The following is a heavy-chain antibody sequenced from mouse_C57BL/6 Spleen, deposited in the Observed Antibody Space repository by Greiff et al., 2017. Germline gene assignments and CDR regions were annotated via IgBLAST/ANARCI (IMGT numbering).Heavy chain of an antibody. D-gene: IGHD4-1*01. V-gene: IGHV5-17*01. J-gene: IGHJ4*01. CDR3: ARNWVDSMDY. CDR2: ISSGSSTI. CDR1: GFTFSDYG. Sequence: EVQLVESGGGLVKPGGSLKLSCAASGFTFSDYGMHWVRQAPEQGLEWVAYISSGSSTIYYADTVKGRFTISRDNAKNTLLLQMTSLKSEDTAMYYCARNWVDSMDYWGQGTLVTVSA.